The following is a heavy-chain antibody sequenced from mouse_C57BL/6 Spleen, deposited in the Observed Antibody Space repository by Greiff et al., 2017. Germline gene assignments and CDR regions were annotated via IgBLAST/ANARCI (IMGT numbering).Heavy chain of an antibody. J-gene: IGHJ4*01. CDR1: GFTFTDYY. CDR2: IRNKANGYTT. V-gene: IGHV7-3*01. Sequence: EVMLVESGGGLVQPGGSLSLSCAASGFTFTDYYMSWVRQPPGKALEWLGFIRNKANGYTTEYSASVKGRFTISRDNSQSILYLQMNALSAEDSATYYCASFNWGYAMDYWGQGTSVTVSS. CDR3: ASFNWGYAMDY. D-gene: IGHD4-1*02.